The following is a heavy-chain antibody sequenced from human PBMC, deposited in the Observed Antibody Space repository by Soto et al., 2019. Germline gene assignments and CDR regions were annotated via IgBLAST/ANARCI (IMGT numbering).Heavy chain of an antibody. J-gene: IGHJ4*02. CDR1: GYTFTSYA. V-gene: IGHV1-3*01. CDR2: INAGNGNT. D-gene: IGHD2-15*01. CDR3: ARSKEVVVVAATTDFDY. Sequence: ASVKVSCKASGYTFTSYAMHWVRQAPGQRLEWMGWINAGNGNTKYSQKFQGRVTITRDTSASTAYMELSSLRSEDTAVYYCARSKEVVVVAATTDFDYWGQGTLVTVSS.